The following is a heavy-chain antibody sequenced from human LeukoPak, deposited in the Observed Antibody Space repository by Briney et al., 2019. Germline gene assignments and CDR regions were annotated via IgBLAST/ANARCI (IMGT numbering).Heavy chain of an antibody. CDR3: ARGSYYGSGSYDLNY. D-gene: IGHD3-10*01. CDR1: GFTFSSYD. Sequence: GGSLRLSCAASGFTFSSYDMHWVRQATGKGLEWVSAIGTAGDTYYPGSVKGRFTISRENAKNSLYLQVNSLRAGDTAVYYCARGSYYGSGSYDLNYWGQGTLVTVSS. J-gene: IGHJ4*02. V-gene: IGHV3-13*01. CDR2: IGTAGDT.